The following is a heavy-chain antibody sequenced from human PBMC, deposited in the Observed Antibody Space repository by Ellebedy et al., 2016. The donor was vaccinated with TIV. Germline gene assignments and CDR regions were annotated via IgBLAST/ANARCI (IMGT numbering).Heavy chain of an antibody. J-gene: IGHJ4*02. Sequence: ASVKVSXXASGYIFTSYDISWVRQASGQGLEWLGWMNPDSHNTGYAQKFQGRATMTSDTSTRTAYLELSSLTSDDTAVYYCARGGGISRATLAVWGQGTRVTVSS. CDR2: MNPDSHNT. V-gene: IGHV1-8*01. CDR1: GYIFTSYD. D-gene: IGHD2-15*01. CDR3: ARGGGISRATLAV.